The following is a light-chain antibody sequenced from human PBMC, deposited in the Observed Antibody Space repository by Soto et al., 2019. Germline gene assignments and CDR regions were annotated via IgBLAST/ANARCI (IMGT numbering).Light chain of an antibody. CDR1: SSDVGGYNY. Sequence: QSVLTQPASVSGSPGQSITISCTGTSSDVGGYNYVSWYQQHPGKAPKLMIYDVSNRPSGVSNRFSGSKSGNTASLTISGLQAEDEADYYCSSYTSSRLYVFGTGTRSPS. J-gene: IGLJ1*01. CDR2: DVS. V-gene: IGLV2-14*01. CDR3: SSYTSSRLYV.